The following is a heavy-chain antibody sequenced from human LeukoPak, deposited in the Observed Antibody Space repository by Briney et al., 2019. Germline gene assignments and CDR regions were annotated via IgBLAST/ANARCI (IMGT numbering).Heavy chain of an antibody. CDR3: ARLYGSGSRFDY. Sequence: GASVKVSCKASGYTFISYYLHWVRQAPGQGLEWMGIINPSGGSTSYAQKFQGRVTMTRDMSTSTVYMELSSLRSEDTAVYYCARLYGSGSRFDYWGQGTLVTVSS. CDR1: GYTFISYY. J-gene: IGHJ4*02. D-gene: IGHD3-10*01. V-gene: IGHV1-46*01. CDR2: INPSGGST.